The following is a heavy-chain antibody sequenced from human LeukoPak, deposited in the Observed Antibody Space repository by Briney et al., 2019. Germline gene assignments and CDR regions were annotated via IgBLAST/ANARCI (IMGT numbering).Heavy chain of an antibody. CDR1: GYTFTSYG. Sequence: ASVKVSCKASGYTFTSYGISWVRQAPGQGLEWMGWISAYNGNTNYAQKLQGRVTMTTDTSTSTAYMELRSLRSDDTAVYYCARVDCGSTSCYSTLDYWGQGTLVTVSS. V-gene: IGHV1-18*01. CDR2: ISAYNGNT. CDR3: ARVDCGSTSCYSTLDY. D-gene: IGHD2-2*02. J-gene: IGHJ4*02.